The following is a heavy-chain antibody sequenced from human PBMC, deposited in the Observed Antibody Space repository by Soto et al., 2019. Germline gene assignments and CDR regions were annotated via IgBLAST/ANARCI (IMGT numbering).Heavy chain of an antibody. J-gene: IGHJ3*02. V-gene: IGHV4-34*01. Sequence: SETLSLTCAVYGGPFSGYYWSWIRQPPGKGLEWIGEINHSGSTNYNPSLKSRVTISVDTSKNQFSLKLSSVTAADTAVYYCARWGSTMYYDFWSGYKDDAFDIWGQGTMVTVSS. CDR3: ARWGSTMYYDFWSGYKDDAFDI. CDR2: INHSGST. D-gene: IGHD3-3*01. CDR1: GGPFSGYY.